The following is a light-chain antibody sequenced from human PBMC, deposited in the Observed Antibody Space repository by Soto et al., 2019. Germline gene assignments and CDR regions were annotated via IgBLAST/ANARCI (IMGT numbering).Light chain of an antibody. CDR3: GSYTNRDSGI. CDR1: NSDVGGYDF. Sequence: QSVLTQPASVSGPPGLSITISCTGTNSDVGGYDFVSWYQQHPFKAPKLLIYDFTNRPSGFSNRFSVSKSGNTASLTISGLQVEDDGDYYGGSYTNRDSGIFGGGTQLPVL. J-gene: IGLJ7*01. CDR2: DFT. V-gene: IGLV2-14*03.